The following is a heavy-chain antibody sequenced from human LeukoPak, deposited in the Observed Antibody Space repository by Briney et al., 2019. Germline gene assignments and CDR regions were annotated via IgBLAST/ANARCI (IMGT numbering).Heavy chain of an antibody. J-gene: IGHJ4*02. Sequence: GGSLRLSCAASGFTFSDYQMSWIRQAPGKGLEWVSYIRSSGSDTYYADSVKGRFTISRDNTKNALYLQMNSLRAEDTAVYHCVADVPPSNSGLYEAQIDFWGQGTLVTVSS. V-gene: IGHV3-11*01. CDR1: GFTFSDYQ. CDR2: IRSSGSDT. D-gene: IGHD6-19*01. CDR3: VADVPPSNSGLYEAQIDF.